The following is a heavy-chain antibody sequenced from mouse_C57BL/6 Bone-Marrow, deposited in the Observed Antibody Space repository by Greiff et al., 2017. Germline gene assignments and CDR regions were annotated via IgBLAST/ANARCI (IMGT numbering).Heavy chain of an antibody. CDR1: GYTFTSYW. CDR2: IDPSDSYT. V-gene: IGHV1-50*01. D-gene: IGHD1-1*01. J-gene: IGHJ2*01. Sequence: VQLQQPGAELVKPGASVKLSCKASGYTFTSYWMQWVKQRPGQGLEWIGEIDPSDSYTNYNQKFKGKATLTVDTSSSTAYMQRSILTSEDSAVYYCARDYGSSYGYWGQGTTLTVSS. CDR3: ARDYGSSYGY.